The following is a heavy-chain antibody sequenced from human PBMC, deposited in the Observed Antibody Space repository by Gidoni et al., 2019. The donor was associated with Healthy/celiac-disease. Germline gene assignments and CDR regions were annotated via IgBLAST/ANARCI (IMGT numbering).Heavy chain of an antibody. D-gene: IGHD6-19*01. J-gene: IGHJ4*02. V-gene: IGHV3-23*01. CDR3: AKQQWLVTYYFDY. CDR2: ISGSGGST. CDR1: GFTFSSYA. Sequence: EVQLLESGGGLVQPGGSLRLSCAASGFTFSSYAMSWVRQAPGKGLEWVSAISGSGGSTDYADSVKGRFTISRDNSKNTLYLQMNSLRAEDTAVYYCAKQQWLVTYYFDYWGQGTLVTVSS.